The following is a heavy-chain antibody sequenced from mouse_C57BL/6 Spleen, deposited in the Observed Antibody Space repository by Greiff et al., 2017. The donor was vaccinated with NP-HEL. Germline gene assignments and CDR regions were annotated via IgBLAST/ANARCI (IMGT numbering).Heavy chain of an antibody. Sequence: EVQLQQSGPELVKPGASVKISCKASGYTFTDYYMNWVKQSHGKSLEWIGDINPNNGGTSYNQKFKGKATLTVDKSSSTAYMELRSLTSEDSAVYYCARPYGYDGVYYFDYWGQGTTLTVAS. D-gene: IGHD2-2*01. V-gene: IGHV1-26*01. CDR2: INPNNGGT. CDR1: GYTFTDYY. CDR3: ARPYGYDGVYYFDY. J-gene: IGHJ2*01.